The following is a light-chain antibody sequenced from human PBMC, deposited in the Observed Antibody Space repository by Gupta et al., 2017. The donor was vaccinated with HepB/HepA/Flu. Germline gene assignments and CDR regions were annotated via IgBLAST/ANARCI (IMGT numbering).Light chain of an antibody. CDR2: DAS. CDR3: QQRSNWPRT. CDR1: QSVSSY. V-gene: IGKV3-11*01. J-gene: IGKJ1*01. Sequence: EIVFTQSPAPLSLSPGERATLACRASQSVSSYLAWYQQQPGQAPRLLIYDASNRATGIPARCSGRGSGTDFTLTISSLDPEDFAVYYCQQRSNWPRTFGQGTKVEIK.